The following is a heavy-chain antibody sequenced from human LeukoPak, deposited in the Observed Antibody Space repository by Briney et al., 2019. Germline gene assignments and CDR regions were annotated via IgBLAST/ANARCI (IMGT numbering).Heavy chain of an antibody. V-gene: IGHV3-23*01. Sequence: GGSLRLSCAAAGLTFSSYAMSWGRQAPRKGLEWVSAISGSGGSTYYADSVKGRFTISRDNSKNTLYLQMNSLRAEDTAVYYCAKEVPRERWLPVWGQGTLVTVSS. CDR1: GLTFSSYA. CDR3: AKEVPRERWLPV. D-gene: IGHD5-24*01. J-gene: IGHJ4*02. CDR2: ISGSGGST.